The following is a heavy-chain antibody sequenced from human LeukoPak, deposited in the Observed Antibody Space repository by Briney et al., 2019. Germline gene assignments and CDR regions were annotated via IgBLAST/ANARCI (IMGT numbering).Heavy chain of an antibody. V-gene: IGHV4-34*01. CDR2: INHSGST. J-gene: IGHJ4*02. CDR3: ARGFRGYCSGGICYRKVLFDY. D-gene: IGHD2-15*01. CDR1: GGSFSGYY. Sequence: PSETLSLTCAVYGGSFSGYYWSWIRQPPGKGLEWIGEINHSGSTNYNPSLKSRVTISVDTSKNQFSLKLSSVTAADTAVYYCARGFRGYCSGGICYRKVLFDYWGQGTLVTVSS.